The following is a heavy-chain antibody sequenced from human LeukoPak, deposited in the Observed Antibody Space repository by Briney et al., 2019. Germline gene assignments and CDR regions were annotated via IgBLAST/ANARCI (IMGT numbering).Heavy chain of an antibody. J-gene: IGHJ5*02. D-gene: IGHD3-9*01. CDR2: IKSESDGGTT. CDR3: TTTNPLLYDVLTGPHH. CDR1: GFPFNNAW. Sequence: GGSLRLSCAASGFPFNNAWMNWVRRAPGTGLEWVGRIKSESDGGTTDYAAPVKGRFTISRDDSKNTLYMQMNNLETEDTAVYYCTTTNPLLYDVLTGPHHWGQGALVTVSS. V-gene: IGHV3-15*01.